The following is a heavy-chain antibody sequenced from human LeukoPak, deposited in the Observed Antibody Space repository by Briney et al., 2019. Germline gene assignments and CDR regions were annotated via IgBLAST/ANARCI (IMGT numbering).Heavy chain of an antibody. D-gene: IGHD3-10*01. CDR2: ISSNSYHI. CDR3: ARDITGGWFDP. Sequence: GGSLRLSCAASGFTLSSHSMPWVRQAPGKGLEWVSSISSNSYHIFYADSVKGRFTISRDNAKNSLYLQMDSLRAGDTAVYYCARDITGGWFDPWGQGTLVTVSS. J-gene: IGHJ5*02. CDR1: GFTLSSHS. V-gene: IGHV3-21*01.